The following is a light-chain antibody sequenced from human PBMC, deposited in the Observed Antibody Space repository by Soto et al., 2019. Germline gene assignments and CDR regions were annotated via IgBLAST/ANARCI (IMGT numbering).Light chain of an antibody. J-gene: IGKJ1*01. CDR2: KAS. Sequence: DIQLTQSPSFLSGSVGDRVTITCRASQTISSWLAWYQQKPGKAPKLLIYKASTLKSGVPSRFSGSGSGTEFTLTIISLQPEDFATYYCQQSYRFPKTFGRGTKVDIK. CDR3: QQSYRFPKT. V-gene: IGKV1-5*03. CDR1: QTISSW.